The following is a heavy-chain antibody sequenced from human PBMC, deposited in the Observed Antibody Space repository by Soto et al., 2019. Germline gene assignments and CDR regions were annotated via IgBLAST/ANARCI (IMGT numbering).Heavy chain of an antibody. J-gene: IGHJ6*02. CDR2: ISYDGSNK. V-gene: IGHV3-30-3*01. CDR3: ARECVAARYYYYGMDV. Sequence: QVQLVESGGGVVQPGRSLRLSCAASGFTFSSYARHWVRQAPGKGLEWVAVISYDGSNKYYADSVKGRFTISRDNSKNTLYLQMNSLRAEDTAVYYCARECVAARYYYYGMDVWGQGTTVTVSS. D-gene: IGHD6-6*01. CDR1: GFTFSSYA.